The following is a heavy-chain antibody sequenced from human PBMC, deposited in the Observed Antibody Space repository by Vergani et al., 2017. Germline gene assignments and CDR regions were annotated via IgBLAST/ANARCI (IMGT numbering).Heavy chain of an antibody. J-gene: IGHJ3*02. CDR1: GFTFGDYA. D-gene: IGHD3/OR15-3a*01. V-gene: IGHV3-30*04. CDR3: ARDSLDDWAAFDI. Sequence: VQLVESGGGLVKPGRSLRLSCTASGFTFGDYAMSWFRQAPGKGLEWVAVIAYDGSNKYYADSVKGRFTISRDNAKNSLYLQMNSLRDEDTAVYYCARDSLDDWAAFDIWGQGTMVTVSS. CDR2: IAYDGSNK.